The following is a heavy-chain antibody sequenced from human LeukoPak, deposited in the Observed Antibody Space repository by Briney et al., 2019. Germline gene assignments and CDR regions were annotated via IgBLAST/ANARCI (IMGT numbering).Heavy chain of an antibody. Sequence: GGSLRLSCAASGFTFDDYAMHWVRQAPGKGLEWVSLISGDGGSTYYADSVKGRFTISRDNSKNSLYLQMNSLRTEDTALYYCAKDGAGYGSGSYQVYYYYYGMDVWGQGTTVTVSS. CDR1: GFTFDDYA. J-gene: IGHJ6*02. CDR3: AKDGAGYGSGSYQVYYYYYGMDV. CDR2: ISGDGGST. V-gene: IGHV3-43*02. D-gene: IGHD3-10*01.